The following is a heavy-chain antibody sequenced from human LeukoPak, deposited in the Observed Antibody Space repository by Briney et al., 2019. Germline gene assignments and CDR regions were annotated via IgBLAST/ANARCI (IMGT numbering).Heavy chain of an antibody. Sequence: PGGSLRLSCAASGFTFSSYAMSWVRQAPGKGLEWVSAISGSGGSTYYADSVKGRFTISRDNSKNTLYLQMNSLRAEDTAVYYCARGQFKIFGVVIILDAFDIWGQGTMVTVSS. V-gene: IGHV3-23*01. CDR1: GFTFSSYA. J-gene: IGHJ3*02. CDR3: ARGQFKIFGVVIILDAFDI. D-gene: IGHD3-3*01. CDR2: ISGSGGST.